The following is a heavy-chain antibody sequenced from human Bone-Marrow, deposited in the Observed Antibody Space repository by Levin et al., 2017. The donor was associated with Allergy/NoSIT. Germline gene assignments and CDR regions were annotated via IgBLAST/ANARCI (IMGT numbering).Heavy chain of an antibody. J-gene: IGHJ4*02. V-gene: IGHV1-24*01. CDR2: FDPEDGET. Sequence: GASVKVSCKVSGYAFTELSIHWVRQRPGKGLEWMGGFDPEDGETIYAQKLQGRVTMTEDTSTDTAYMELSSLNCEDTAVYYCVTKGPVLRVLEWVFDSWGQGTLVSVSS. CDR3: VTKGPVLRVLEWVFDS. D-gene: IGHD3-3*01. CDR1: GYAFTELS.